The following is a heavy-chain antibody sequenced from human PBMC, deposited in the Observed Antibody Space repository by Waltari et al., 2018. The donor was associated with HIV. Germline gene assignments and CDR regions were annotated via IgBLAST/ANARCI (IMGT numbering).Heavy chain of an antibody. V-gene: IGHV4-39*01. Sequence: QLQLQESGPGLVKPSEPLSLPCTVSGGPISSSSYYWGRSRPPPGKGLEWFGSIYYSGSTYYNPSLKSRVTISVDTSKNQFSLKLSSVTAADTAVYYCARVQTGVDTAMVNRYFDLWGRGTLVTVSS. CDR3: ARVQTGVDTAMVNRYFDL. CDR1: GGPISSSSYY. J-gene: IGHJ2*01. D-gene: IGHD5-18*01. CDR2: IYYSGST.